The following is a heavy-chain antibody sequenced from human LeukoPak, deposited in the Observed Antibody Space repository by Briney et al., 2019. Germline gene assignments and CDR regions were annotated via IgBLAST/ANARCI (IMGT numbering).Heavy chain of an antibody. J-gene: IGHJ5*02. CDR2: ISAYNGNT. Sequence: GASVKVSCKASGYTFTSYRISWVRQAPGQGLEWMGWISAYNGNTNYAQKLQGRVTMTTDTSTSTAYMELRSLRSDDTAVYYCARDTSSGYYPYNWFDPWGQGTLVTVSS. V-gene: IGHV1-18*01. CDR3: ARDTSSGYYPYNWFDP. D-gene: IGHD3-22*01. CDR1: GYTFTSYR.